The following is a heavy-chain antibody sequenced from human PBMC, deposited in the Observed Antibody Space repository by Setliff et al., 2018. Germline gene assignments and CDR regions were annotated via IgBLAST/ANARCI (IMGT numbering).Heavy chain of an antibody. D-gene: IGHD3-22*01. CDR3: AREGGSSGYCGYFDY. V-gene: IGHV3-30*01. CDR1: GFT. Sequence: PGGSLRLSCAAFGFTVHWVRQAPGKGLEWVSAIPSDGISKYYAESVKGRFTISRDNSKNTVYLQMDSPTADDTAVYYCAREGGSSGYCGYFDYWGQGTLVTVSS. CDR2: IPSDGISK. J-gene: IGHJ4*02.